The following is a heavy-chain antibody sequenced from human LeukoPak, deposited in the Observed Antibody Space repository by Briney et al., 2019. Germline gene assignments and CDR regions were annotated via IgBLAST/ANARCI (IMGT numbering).Heavy chain of an antibody. CDR2: ISAYNGNT. D-gene: IGHD3-3*01. J-gene: IGHJ5*02. V-gene: IGHV1-18*01. CDR1: GHTFTSYG. CDR3: ARGGGRFLESGEYNWFDP. Sequence: ASVKVSCKASGHTFTSYGISWVRQAPGQGLEWMGWISAYNGNTNYAQKLQGRVTMTTDTSTSTAYMELRSLRSDDTAVYYCARGGGRFLESGEYNWFDPWGQGTLVTVSS.